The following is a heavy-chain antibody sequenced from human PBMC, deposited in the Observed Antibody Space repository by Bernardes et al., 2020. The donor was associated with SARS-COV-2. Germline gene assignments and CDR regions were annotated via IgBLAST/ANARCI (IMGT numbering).Heavy chain of an antibody. CDR3: ARRDGDYGHFDH. D-gene: IGHD4-17*01. J-gene: IGHJ4*02. Sequence: ASVKVSYKTSGYSFSGYYIHWVRQAPGQGFEWMGWINPDSGGTGYAQKFQGWVTMTRDTSISTVYMEMRTLKSDDTAVYYCARRDGDYGHFDHLGQGTLVTVSS. CDR1: GYSFSGYY. V-gene: IGHV1-2*04. CDR2: INPDSGGT.